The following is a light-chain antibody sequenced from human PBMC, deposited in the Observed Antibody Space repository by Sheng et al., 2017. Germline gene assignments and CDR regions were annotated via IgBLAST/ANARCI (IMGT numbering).Light chain of an antibody. V-gene: IGKV3-11*01. CDR1: QSVSSY. CDR2: DAS. J-gene: IGKJ4*01. Sequence: EIVLAQSPATLSLSPGERATLSCRASQSVSSYLAWYQQKPGQAPRLLIYDASNRATGIPARFSDSGSGTDFTLTISSLEPEDFAVYYCQQRSNWPPGLTFGGGTKVEIK. CDR3: QQRSNWPPGLT.